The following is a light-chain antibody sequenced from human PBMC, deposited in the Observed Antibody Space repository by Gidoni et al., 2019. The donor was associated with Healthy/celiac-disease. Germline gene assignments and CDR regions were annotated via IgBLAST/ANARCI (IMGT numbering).Light chain of an antibody. Sequence: DIVLTQSPGTRSLSPGERATLSCRASQSVSSSYLAWYQQKPGQAPRLLIYGESSRATGIPDRFSGSGSGTDFTLTISRLEPEDFAVYYCQQYGSSPRTFGQGTKVEIK. V-gene: IGKV3-20*01. CDR3: QQYGSSPRT. CDR1: QSVSSSY. CDR2: GES. J-gene: IGKJ1*01.